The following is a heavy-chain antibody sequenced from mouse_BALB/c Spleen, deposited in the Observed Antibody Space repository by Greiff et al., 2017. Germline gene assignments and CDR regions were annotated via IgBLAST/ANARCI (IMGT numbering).Heavy chain of an antibody. J-gene: IGHJ3*01. CDR2: ISSGGSYT. CDR3: ARGDYYGSSYLAWFAY. D-gene: IGHD1-1*01. Sequence: EVQLVESGGGLVKPGGSLKLSCAASGFTFSSYAMSWVRQTPEKRLEWVATISSGGSYTYYPDSVKGRFTISRDNAKNTLYLQMSSLRSEDTAMYYCARGDYYGSSYLAWFAYWGQGTLVTVSA. CDR1: GFTFSSYA. V-gene: IGHV5-9-3*01.